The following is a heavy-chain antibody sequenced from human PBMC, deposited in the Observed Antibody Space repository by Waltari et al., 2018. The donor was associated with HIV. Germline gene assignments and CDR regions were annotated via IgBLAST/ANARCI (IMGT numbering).Heavy chain of an antibody. D-gene: IGHD3-16*02. J-gene: IGHJ5*02. CDR1: GFTISKYA. CDR2: ISFDGSNK. CDR3: VRDRSLKT. V-gene: IGHV3-30-3*01. Sequence: QVQLVESGGGVVQPGRSLRLFCAASGFTISKYAMHWDRQAPGKGLEWVAVISFDGSNKYYADSVKGRLTISRDNSKNTLHLQMNSLRAEDTAVYYCVRDRSLKTWGQGTLVTVSS.